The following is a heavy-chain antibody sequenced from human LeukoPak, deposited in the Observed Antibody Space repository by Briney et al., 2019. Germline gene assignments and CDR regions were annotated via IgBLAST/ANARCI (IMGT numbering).Heavy chain of an antibody. D-gene: IGHD3-9*01. Sequence: GASVKVSCEASGYTFTSYDINWVRQATGQGLEWMGWMNPNSGNTGYAQKFQGRVTMTRNTSISTAYMELSSLRSEDTAVYYCARARGIYYDILTGYHPGWFDPWGQGTLVTVSS. CDR1: GYTFTSYD. V-gene: IGHV1-8*01. CDR3: ARARGIYYDILTGYHPGWFDP. CDR2: MNPNSGNT. J-gene: IGHJ5*02.